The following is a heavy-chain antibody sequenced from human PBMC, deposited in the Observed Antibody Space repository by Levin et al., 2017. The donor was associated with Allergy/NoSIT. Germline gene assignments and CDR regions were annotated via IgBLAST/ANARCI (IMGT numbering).Heavy chain of an antibody. CDR1: GFTFSSYS. CDR3: VGWFDP. J-gene: IGHJ5*02. CDR2: ISSSSSTI. Sequence: GESLKISCAAPGFTFSSYSMNWVRQAPGKGLEWVSYISSSSSTIYYADSVKGRFTISRDNAKNSLYLQMNSLRDEDTAVYYCVGWFDPWGQGTLVTVSS. V-gene: IGHV3-48*02.